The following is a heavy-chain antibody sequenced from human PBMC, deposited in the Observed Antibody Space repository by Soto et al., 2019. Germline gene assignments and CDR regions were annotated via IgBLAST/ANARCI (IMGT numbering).Heavy chain of an antibody. Sequence: QVQLQESGPGLVKPSETLSLTCTVSGGSISSYYWSWIRQPSGKGLEWIGYIYYSGSTNYNPSLKSRVTISVDTSKNQFSLKLSSVTAADTAVYYCASFSSWVGYGMDVWGQGTTVTVSS. CDR3: ASFSSWVGYGMDV. CDR2: IYYSGST. D-gene: IGHD6-13*01. V-gene: IGHV4-59*01. CDR1: GGSISSYY. J-gene: IGHJ6*02.